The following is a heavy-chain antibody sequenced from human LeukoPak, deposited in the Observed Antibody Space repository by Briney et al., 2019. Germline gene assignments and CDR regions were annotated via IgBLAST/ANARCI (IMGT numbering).Heavy chain of an antibody. V-gene: IGHV4-31*03. CDR3: ARSRWSAYCGGDCYTVYFDY. CDR1: GGSISSGGYY. Sequence: SQPLSLTCTVSGGSISSGGYYWSWIRQHPGKGLEWIGYIYYSGSTYYNPSLTSRVSISVDTSKNQFSLKLSSVTAADTAVYYCARSRWSAYCGGDCYTVYFDYWGQGALVTVSS. J-gene: IGHJ4*02. D-gene: IGHD2-21*02. CDR2: IYYSGST.